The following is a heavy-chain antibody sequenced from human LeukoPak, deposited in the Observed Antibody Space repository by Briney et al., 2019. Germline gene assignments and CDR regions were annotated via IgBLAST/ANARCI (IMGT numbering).Heavy chain of an antibody. D-gene: IGHD1-26*01. Sequence: SVKVSCKASGGTFSSYAISWVRQAPGQGLEGMGRIIPIFGTANYAQKFQGRVTITTDESTSTAYMELSSLRSEDTAVYYCARQLGSLVGAFDIWGLGTMVTVSS. J-gene: IGHJ3*02. CDR1: GGTFSSYA. V-gene: IGHV1-69*05. CDR3: ARQLGSLVGAFDI. CDR2: IIPIFGTA.